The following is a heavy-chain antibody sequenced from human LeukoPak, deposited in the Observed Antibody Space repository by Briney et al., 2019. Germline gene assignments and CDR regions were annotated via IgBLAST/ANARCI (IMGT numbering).Heavy chain of an antibody. CDR3: ASQRYSSKRGYYFDY. D-gene: IGHD6-13*01. J-gene: IGHJ4*02. CDR1: GGTFSSYA. CDR2: IIPILGTT. Sequence: SVKVSCKASGGTFSSYAISWVRQAPGQGLEWMGGIIPILGTTNYAQKFQGRVTIPAAESASTAYMELSSLRSEDTAVYYCASQRYSSKRGYYFDYWGQGTLVTVSS. V-gene: IGHV1-69*13.